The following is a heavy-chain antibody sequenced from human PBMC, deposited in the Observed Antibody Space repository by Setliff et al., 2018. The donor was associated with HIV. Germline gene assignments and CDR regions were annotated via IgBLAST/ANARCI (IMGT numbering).Heavy chain of an antibody. Sequence: PSETLSLTCNVSGDSLNTYYWSWIRQSGGKGLEWIGRICASGKTTFNPSLKSRVRMSVDTSKNQFSLKLTSVTASDTAVYYCARGNNDLESFDYWGQGALVTVSS. J-gene: IGHJ4*02. CDR3: ARGNNDLESFDY. CDR1: GDSLNTYY. CDR2: ICASGKT. D-gene: IGHD3-3*01. V-gene: IGHV4-4*07.